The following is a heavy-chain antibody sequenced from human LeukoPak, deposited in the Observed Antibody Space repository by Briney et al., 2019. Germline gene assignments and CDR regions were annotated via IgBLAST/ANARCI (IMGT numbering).Heavy chain of an antibody. CDR3: ARDKVTY. CDR2: INKDGSEI. V-gene: IGHV3-7*01. J-gene: IGHJ4*02. Sequence: GGSLRLSCAASGFTFSNYWMRWVRQAPGKGLEWVAHINKDGSEIYYVDSVKGRFTISRDNAKSSLSLQMNSLRVEATAVYYCARDKVTYWGQGILVTVSS. CDR1: GFTFSNYW.